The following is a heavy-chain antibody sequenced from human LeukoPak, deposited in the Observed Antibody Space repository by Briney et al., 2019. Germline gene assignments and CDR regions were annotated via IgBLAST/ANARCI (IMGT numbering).Heavy chain of an antibody. J-gene: IGHJ4*02. CDR2: ISYDGSNK. D-gene: IGHD5-18*01. V-gene: IGHV3-30*04. Sequence: PGRSLRLSCAASGFTFSSYAMHWVRQAPGKGLEWVAVISYDGSNKYYADSVKGRFTISRDNPKNTLYLQMNSLRAEDTAVYYCARTRGPGNSYGDLFDYWGQGILVTVSS. CDR1: GFTFSSYA. CDR3: ARTRGPGNSYGDLFDY.